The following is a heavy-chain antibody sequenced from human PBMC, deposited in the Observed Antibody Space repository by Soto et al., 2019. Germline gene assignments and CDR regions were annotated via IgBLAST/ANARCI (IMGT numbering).Heavy chain of an antibody. V-gene: IGHV1-69*06. CDR3: ASLSLYCSGGSCYRARFDY. CDR2: IIPIFGTA. Sequence: GASVKVSCKASGGTFSSYAISWVRQAPGQGLEWMGGIIPIFGTANYAQKFQGKVTITADKSTSTADMELSSLRSEDTAVYYCASLSLYCSGGSCYRARFDYWGQGTLVTVSS. CDR1: GGTFSSYA. J-gene: IGHJ4*02. D-gene: IGHD2-15*01.